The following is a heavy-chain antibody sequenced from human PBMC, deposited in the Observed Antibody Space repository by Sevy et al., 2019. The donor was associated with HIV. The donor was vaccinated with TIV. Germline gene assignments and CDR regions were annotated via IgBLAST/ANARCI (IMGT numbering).Heavy chain of an antibody. J-gene: IGHJ4*02. CDR3: ARDRSGYSGYDY. Sequence: GGSLRLSCAASGFTVSSNYMSWVRQAPGKGLEWVSVIYSVVSTYYADSVKGRFTISRDNSKNTLYLQMNSLRAEDTAVYYCARDRSGYSGYDYWGQGTLVTVSS. CDR1: GFTVSSNY. CDR2: IYSVVST. V-gene: IGHV3-53*01. D-gene: IGHD5-12*01.